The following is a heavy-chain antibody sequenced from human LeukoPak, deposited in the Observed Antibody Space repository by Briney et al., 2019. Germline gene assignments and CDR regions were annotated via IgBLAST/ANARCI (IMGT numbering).Heavy chain of an antibody. CDR2: ITESSSYR. V-gene: IGHV3-21*01. CDR3: ARDLSPATGTTLEAFDI. J-gene: IGHJ3*02. Sequence: GGSLRFSCAASGFTFSSYSMNWVRQAPGKGLEWVSSITESSSYRYYADSVKGRCTISRDNAKNSLYLQMNGLRAEDTAVYYCARDLSPATGTTLEAFDIWGQGTMATVSS. D-gene: IGHD1-1*01. CDR1: GFTFSSYS.